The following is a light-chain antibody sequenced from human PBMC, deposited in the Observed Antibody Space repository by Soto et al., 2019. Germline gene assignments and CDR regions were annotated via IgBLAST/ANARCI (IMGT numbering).Light chain of an antibody. CDR2: DVD. Sequence: QSVLTQPASVSGSPGQSITISCTATSSDVGGYNFVSWYQQHPGKAPRLMIFDVDNRPSGVSTRFSGSKSGNTASLTISGLQAEDEADYYCCSYSGSSTIVVFGGGTKVTVL. J-gene: IGLJ2*01. V-gene: IGLV2-14*03. CDR3: CSYSGSSTIVV. CDR1: SSDVGGYNF.